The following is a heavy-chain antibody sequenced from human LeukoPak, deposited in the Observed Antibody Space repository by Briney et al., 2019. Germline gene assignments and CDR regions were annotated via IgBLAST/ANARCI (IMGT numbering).Heavy chain of an antibody. J-gene: IGHJ4*02. CDR3: ARDHYSRNDY. Sequence: GESLRLSCAASGFTFSSYSMNWVRQAPGKGLEWVSYISGSSTTIYYADSVKGRFTISRDNAKNSLHLQMNSLRDEDTAVYYCARDHYSRNDYWGQGTLVTVSS. V-gene: IGHV3-48*02. D-gene: IGHD6-13*01. CDR2: ISGSSTTI. CDR1: GFTFSSYS.